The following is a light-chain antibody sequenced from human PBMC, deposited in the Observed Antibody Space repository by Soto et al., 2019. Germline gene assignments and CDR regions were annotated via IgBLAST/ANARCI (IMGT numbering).Light chain of an antibody. CDR2: GAS. CDR1: QSVSSN. J-gene: IGKJ1*01. CDR3: LQFNNWPRT. V-gene: IGKV3-15*01. Sequence: EVVMTQSPATLSVSPGARATLSCRASQSVSSNLAWYQQKPGQAPRLLIYGASTRATGIPARFSGSGSGTEFTLTISSLQSEDFAVYYCLQFNNWPRTFGQGTKVDIK.